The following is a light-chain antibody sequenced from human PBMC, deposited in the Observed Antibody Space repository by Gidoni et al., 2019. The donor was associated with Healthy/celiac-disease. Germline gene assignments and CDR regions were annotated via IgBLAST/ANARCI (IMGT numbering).Light chain of an antibody. CDR2: EVS. CDR1: SSDVGGYTY. V-gene: IGLV2-8*01. CDR3: SSYAGSYV. J-gene: IGLJ1*01. Sequence: SALTQPPSASGSPGQPVTISCTGTSSDVGGYTYVSWYQQHPGKAPKLMIYEVSKRPSGVPDRFSGSKSGNTASLTVSGLQAEDEADYYCSSYAGSYVFGTGTKVTVL.